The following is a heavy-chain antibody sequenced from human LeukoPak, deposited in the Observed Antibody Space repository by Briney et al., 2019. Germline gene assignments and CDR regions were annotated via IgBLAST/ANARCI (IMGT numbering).Heavy chain of an antibody. V-gene: IGHV4-61*02. J-gene: IGHJ4*02. D-gene: IGHD3-10*01. Sequence: KPSQTLSLTCTVSGDSINTYTHYWTWVRQQPAGKGLEIGRISSSGSTNYNPSLWGRVTISRDTSKNQFFLGLSSVTVTDTAVYYCARGSFGVRGVLYYFDYWGQGTLVTVSS. CDR3: ARGSFGVRGVLYYFDY. CDR2: ISSSGST. CDR1: GDSINTYTHY.